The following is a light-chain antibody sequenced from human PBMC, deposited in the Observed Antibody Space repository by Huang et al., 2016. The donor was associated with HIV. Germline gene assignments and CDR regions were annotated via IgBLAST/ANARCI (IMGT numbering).Light chain of an antibody. CDR2: WAS. CDR3: QQYYGSPPT. CDR1: QRIVSNSDKKHY. Sequence: DIVMTQSPDSLAVSLVERATINCKSSQRIVSNSDKKHYLAWYQQKPGQPPKLLIYWASTRESRVPDRFSCSGSGTDFTLTISSLQAGDVAVYYCQQYYGSPPTFGQGTKVEIK. V-gene: IGKV4-1*01. J-gene: IGKJ1*01.